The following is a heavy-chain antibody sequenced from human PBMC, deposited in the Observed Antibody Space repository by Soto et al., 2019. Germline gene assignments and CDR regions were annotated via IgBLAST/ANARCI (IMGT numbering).Heavy chain of an antibody. CDR3: ARGYSSSRDLGY. CDR2: IWYDGSNK. V-gene: IGHV3-33*01. CDR1: GFSFSSYD. Sequence: QVQLVESGGGVVQPGTSLRLSCAASGFSFSSYDIHWVRQAPGKGLEWVAVIWYDGSNKYYADSVKGRFIISRDNSKNTLYLQMNSLRADDTAVYYRARGYSSSRDLGYWGQGTLVTVSS. D-gene: IGHD6-13*01. J-gene: IGHJ4*02.